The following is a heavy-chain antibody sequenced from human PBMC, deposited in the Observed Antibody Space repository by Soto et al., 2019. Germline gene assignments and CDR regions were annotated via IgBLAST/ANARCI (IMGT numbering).Heavy chain of an antibody. Sequence: QVQLVQSGAEVRKPGASVTVSCKASGYSFTTYAMHWVRQAPGQSLEWMGWINVGNGNTKYSQKLQGRVTITRDTTASTAYMDLSSLRSEDTAVYYCARAMGRGVPVYGMDVCGQGTTVTVSS. CDR3: ARAMGRGVPVYGMDV. CDR2: INVGNGNT. J-gene: IGHJ6*02. D-gene: IGHD3-10*01. CDR1: GYSFTTYA. V-gene: IGHV1-3*01.